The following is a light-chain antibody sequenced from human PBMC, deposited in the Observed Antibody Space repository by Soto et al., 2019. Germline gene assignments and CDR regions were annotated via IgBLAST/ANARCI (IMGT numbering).Light chain of an antibody. CDR1: SSDVGAHKS. Sequence: QSALTQPASVSGSPGQSITISCTGTSSDVGAHKSVAWYQHNPGKAPKLMIYDVSNRPSGVSSRFSGYKSANTASLSISGLQADDEADYYCSSYTSSSTLVFGTGTKLTVL. J-gene: IGLJ1*01. CDR3: SSYTSSSTLV. CDR2: DVS. V-gene: IGLV2-14*01.